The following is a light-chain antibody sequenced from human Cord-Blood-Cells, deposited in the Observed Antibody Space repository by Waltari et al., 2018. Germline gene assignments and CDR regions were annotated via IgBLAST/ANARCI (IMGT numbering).Light chain of an antibody. CDR3: QQYNNWPLT. CDR1: QSVSSN. V-gene: IGKV3-15*01. CDR2: GAS. J-gene: IGKJ4*01. Sequence: EIVMTQYTATLSVSPGERATLSCSASQSVSSNLAWYQQKPGQSPRLLIYGASTRATGIPARFSGSGSGTEFTLTISSLQSEDFAVYYCQQYNNWPLTFGGGTKVEIK.